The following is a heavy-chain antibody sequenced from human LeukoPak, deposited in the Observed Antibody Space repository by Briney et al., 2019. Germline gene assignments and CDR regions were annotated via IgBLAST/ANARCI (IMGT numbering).Heavy chain of an antibody. CDR2: ISSSGSTI. Sequence: GGTLRLSCAASGFTFSDYYMSWIRQAPGKGLEWVSYISSSGSTIYYADSVKGRFTISRDNAKNSLYRQMNRLRAEHTAVYYCARDPNMLYWFDPWGQGTLVTVSS. D-gene: IGHD3-16*01. CDR1: GFTFSDYY. V-gene: IGHV3-11*04. J-gene: IGHJ5*02. CDR3: ARDPNMLYWFDP.